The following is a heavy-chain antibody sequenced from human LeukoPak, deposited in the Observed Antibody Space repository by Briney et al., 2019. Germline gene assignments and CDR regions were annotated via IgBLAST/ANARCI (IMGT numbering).Heavy chain of an antibody. CDR2: IYHSGST. D-gene: IGHD6-6*01. CDR1: GGSISNYY. Sequence: SETLSLTCTVSGGSISNYYWSGIRQPPGKGLEYIGFIYHSGSTNYNPSLKSRVTMSVDKSKNQCSLRLTSVTAADTAIYFCARSTQASSTSFDYWGQGTLVTVSS. CDR3: ARSTQASSTSFDY. V-gene: IGHV4-59*01. J-gene: IGHJ4*02.